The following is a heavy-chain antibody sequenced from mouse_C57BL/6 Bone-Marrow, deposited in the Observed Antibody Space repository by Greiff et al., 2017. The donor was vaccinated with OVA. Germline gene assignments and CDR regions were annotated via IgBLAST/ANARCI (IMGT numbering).Heavy chain of an antibody. J-gene: IGHJ4*01. V-gene: IGHV1-7*01. CDR2: INPSSGYT. CDR3: ARSGTTVVATDYYAMDY. Sequence: VQLQQSGAELAKPGASVKLSCKASGYTFTSYWMHWVKQRPGQGLEWIGYINPSSGYTNYNQKFKDKATLTADKSSSTANMQLSSLTYEDSAVYYCARSGTTVVATDYYAMDYWGQGTSVTVSS. D-gene: IGHD1-1*01. CDR1: GYTFTSYW.